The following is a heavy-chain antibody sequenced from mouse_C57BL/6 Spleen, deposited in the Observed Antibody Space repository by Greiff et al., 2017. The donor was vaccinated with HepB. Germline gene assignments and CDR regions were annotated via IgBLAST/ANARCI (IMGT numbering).Heavy chain of an antibody. J-gene: IGHJ2*01. D-gene: IGHD4-1*01. Sequence: EVMLVESGGGLVKPGGSLKLSCAASGFTFSSYAMSWVRQTPEKRLEWVATISDGGSYTYYPDNVKGRFTISRDNAKNNLYLQMSHLKSEDTAMYYCARLGGYYFDYWGQGTTLTVSS. V-gene: IGHV5-4*03. CDR2: ISDGGSYT. CDR1: GFTFSSYA. CDR3: ARLGGYYFDY.